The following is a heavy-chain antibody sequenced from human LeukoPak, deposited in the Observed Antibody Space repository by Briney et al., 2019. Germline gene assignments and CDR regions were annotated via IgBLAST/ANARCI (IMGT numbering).Heavy chain of an antibody. CDR3: AKDGGDPPNYYYYYMDV. J-gene: IGHJ6*03. D-gene: IGHD5-24*01. Sequence: GGSLRLSCAASGFTFSSYAMSWVRQAPGKGLEWVSVISGSGGSTYYADSVKGRFTLSRDNSMNTLYLQMNNLRADDTAVYYCAKDGGDPPNYYYYYMDVWGKGTTVTVSS. V-gene: IGHV3-23*01. CDR2: ISGSGGST. CDR1: GFTFSSYA.